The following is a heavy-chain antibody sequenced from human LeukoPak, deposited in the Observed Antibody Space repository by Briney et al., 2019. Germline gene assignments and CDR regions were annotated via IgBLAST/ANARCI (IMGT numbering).Heavy chain of an antibody. Sequence: PWASVKVSCKASGYTFTGYYMHWVRQAPGQGLEWMGWINPNSGGTNYAQKFQGRVTMTRDTSISTAYMELSMLRSDDTAVYYCARGPRIAAARGAEYFQHWGQGTLVTVSS. CDR1: GYTFTGYY. V-gene: IGHV1-2*02. D-gene: IGHD6-13*01. CDR2: INPNSGGT. CDR3: ARGPRIAAARGAEYFQH. J-gene: IGHJ1*01.